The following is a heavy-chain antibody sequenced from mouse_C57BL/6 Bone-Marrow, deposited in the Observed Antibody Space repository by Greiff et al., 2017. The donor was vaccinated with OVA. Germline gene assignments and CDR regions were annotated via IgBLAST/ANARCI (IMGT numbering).Heavy chain of an antibody. V-gene: IGHV5-9*01. Sequence: EVQGVESGGGLVKPGGSLKLSCAASGFTFSSYTMSWVRQTPEKRLEWVATISGGGGNTYYPDSVKGGFTISRDNAKNTLYLQMSSLRSEDTALYYCARQKGFDYWGQGTTLTVSS. CDR3: ARQKGFDY. CDR1: GFTFSSYT. CDR2: ISGGGGNT. J-gene: IGHJ2*01.